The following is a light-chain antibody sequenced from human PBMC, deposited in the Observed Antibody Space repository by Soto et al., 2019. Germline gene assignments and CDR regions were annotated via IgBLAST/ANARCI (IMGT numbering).Light chain of an antibody. CDR1: QSISSW. Sequence: DIQMTQSPSTLSASVGDRVTITCRASQSISSWLAWYQQKPGKAPKLLIYTASSLESGVPSRFSGSGSGTEFTLTISSLQPDDFATYYCQKYNSAPLTFGGGTKVEIK. J-gene: IGKJ4*01. V-gene: IGKV1-5*03. CDR3: QKYNSAPLT. CDR2: TAS.